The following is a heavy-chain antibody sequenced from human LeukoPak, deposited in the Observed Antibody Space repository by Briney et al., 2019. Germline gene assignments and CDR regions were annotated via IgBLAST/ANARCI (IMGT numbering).Heavy chain of an antibody. D-gene: IGHD2-15*01. Sequence: PGGSPRLSCAASGFSFSSYAMNWVRQAPGKGLEWVSLISGSRGNTYYADSVKGRFTISRDNSKNTVYLQMNTLRAEDTAVYYCAKDLASCDGGSCYPEASYFDYWGQGALVSVSS. J-gene: IGHJ4*02. V-gene: IGHV3-23*01. CDR3: AKDLASCDGGSCYPEASYFDY. CDR1: GFSFSSYA. CDR2: ISGSRGNT.